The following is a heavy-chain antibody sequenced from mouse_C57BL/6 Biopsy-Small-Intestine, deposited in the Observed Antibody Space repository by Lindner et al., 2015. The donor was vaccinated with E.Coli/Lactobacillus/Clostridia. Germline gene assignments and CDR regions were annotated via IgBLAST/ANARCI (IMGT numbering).Heavy chain of an antibody. CDR2: INPSNGGT. CDR3: TRDPHSFEADY. Sequence: VQLQESGTELVKPGASVNLSCKASGYTFTNYWMHWVKQRPGQGLEWIGNINPSNGGTNYNENFKSKATLTVDKSSSTAYMQLSSLTSEDSAVYYCTRDPHSFEADYWGQGTSVTVSS. J-gene: IGHJ4*01. CDR1: GYTFTNYW. V-gene: IGHV1-53*01.